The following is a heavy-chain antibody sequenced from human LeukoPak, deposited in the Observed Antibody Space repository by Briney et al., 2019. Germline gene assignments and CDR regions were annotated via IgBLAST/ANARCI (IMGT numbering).Heavy chain of an antibody. CDR3: ARERPTVYAESGGFDY. CDR1: GGSISSGGYY. V-gene: IGHV4-31*03. CDR2: IYYSGST. Sequence: PSQTLSLTCTVSGGSISSGGYYWSWIRQHPGKGLEWIGYIYYSGSTYYNPSLKSRVTISVDTSKNQFSLKLSSVTAADTDVYYCARERPTVYAESGGFDYWGQGTLVTVSS. D-gene: IGHD5/OR15-5a*01. J-gene: IGHJ4*02.